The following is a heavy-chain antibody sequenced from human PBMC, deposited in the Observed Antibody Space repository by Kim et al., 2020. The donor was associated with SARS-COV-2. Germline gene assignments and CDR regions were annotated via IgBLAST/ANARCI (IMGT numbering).Heavy chain of an antibody. CDR1: GYTFTGYY. CDR3: ARSPPRIAAAGTGGWFDP. Sequence: ASVKVSCKASGYTFTGYYMHWVRQAPGQGLEWMGRINPNSGGTNYAQKFQGRVTMTRDTSISTAYMELSRLRSDDTAVYYCARSPPRIAAAGTGGWFDPWGQGTLVTVSS. V-gene: IGHV1-2*06. CDR2: INPNSGGT. J-gene: IGHJ5*02. D-gene: IGHD6-13*01.